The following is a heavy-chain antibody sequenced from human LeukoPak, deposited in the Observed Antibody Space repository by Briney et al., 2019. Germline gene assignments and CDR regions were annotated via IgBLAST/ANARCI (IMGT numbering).Heavy chain of an antibody. D-gene: IGHD6-13*01. CDR3: TTAGYSRYA. Sequence: AGSLTLSCAVSAFTFSNVWMSWVRQAPGKGREWVGRNKSKTDGGTTDYAGPVKGRFTISRDDSKNTLYLQMISLKTEDTAVYYCTTAGYSRYAGGQGTLVSVSS. J-gene: IGHJ4*02. CDR1: AFTFSNVW. V-gene: IGHV3-15*01. CDR2: NKSKTDGGTT.